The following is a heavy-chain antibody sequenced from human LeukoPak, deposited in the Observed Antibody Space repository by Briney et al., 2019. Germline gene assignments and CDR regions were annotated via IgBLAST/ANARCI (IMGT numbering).Heavy chain of an antibody. Sequence: PGGSLRLSCAASGFTLSSYWMSWVRQAPGRGVGWVANIKQDGSEKYYVDSVKGRFPISRDNAKNSLYLQMNSLRAEDTAVYYCARLIVGAIDYWGQGTLVTVSS. CDR1: GFTLSSYW. CDR3: ARLIVGAIDY. CDR2: IKQDGSEK. D-gene: IGHD1-26*01. V-gene: IGHV3-7*01. J-gene: IGHJ4*02.